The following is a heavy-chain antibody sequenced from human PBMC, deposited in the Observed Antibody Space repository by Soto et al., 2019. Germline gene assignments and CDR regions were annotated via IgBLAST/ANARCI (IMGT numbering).Heavy chain of an antibody. CDR1: RFTFTSYS. J-gene: IGHJ4*02. V-gene: IGHV3-48*01. CDR2: ISSTSNTI. D-gene: IGHD2-2*02. CDR3: AREVRYCSSTSCSTDFDS. Sequence: PGGSLRLSCAASRFTFTSYSMNWVRQSPGKGLEWVSHISSTSNTIYYADSVKGRFTISRDNAKNSLYLQMNSLRVEDTAVYYCAREVRYCSSTSCSTDFDSWGQGTLVTVPQ.